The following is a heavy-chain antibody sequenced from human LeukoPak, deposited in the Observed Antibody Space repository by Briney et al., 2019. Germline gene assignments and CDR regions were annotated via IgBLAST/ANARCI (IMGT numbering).Heavy chain of an antibody. CDR2: INHSGNT. CDR3: ARVHGHNLGTLDY. V-gene: IGHV4-34*01. CDR1: GGSFSGDY. J-gene: IGHJ4*02. D-gene: IGHD5-24*01. Sequence: PSETLSLSCAVYGGSFSGDYWSCIRQPPGKGLQWIGEINHSGNTNNNPSLKSRVTMSVDTSKNQLSLNLTSVTAADTAVYYCARVHGHNLGTLDYWGQGILVTVSS.